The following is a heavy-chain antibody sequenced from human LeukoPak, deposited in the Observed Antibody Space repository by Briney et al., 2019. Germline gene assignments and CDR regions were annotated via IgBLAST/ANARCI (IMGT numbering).Heavy chain of an antibody. CDR2: IYSSGST. J-gene: IGHJ3*02. CDR1: GGSIRSYC. CDR3: ARGRPAAAASYDAFDI. V-gene: IGHV4-4*07. Sequence: PSETLSLTCTVSGGSIRSYCWSWIRQPAGKGLEWIGRIYSSGSTSYNPSLKSRVTMSVDTSKNQFSLRLSSVTAADTAVYYCARGRPAAAASYDAFDIWGQGTMVTVSS. D-gene: IGHD6-13*01.